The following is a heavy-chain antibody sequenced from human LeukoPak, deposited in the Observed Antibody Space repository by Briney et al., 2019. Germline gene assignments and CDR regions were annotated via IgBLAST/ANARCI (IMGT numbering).Heavy chain of an antibody. CDR2: ISGGAGTT. Sequence: GGSLRLSCTASGFTFSSCAMNWVRQAPGKGLEWVSTISGGAGTTYYADSVKGRFTISRDNPENTLHLQMNNLRTEDSALYYCAKRPPASGWSAMDVWGKGTTVTVSS. J-gene: IGHJ6*04. V-gene: IGHV3-23*01. D-gene: IGHD6-19*01. CDR3: AKRPPASGWSAMDV. CDR1: GFTFSSCA.